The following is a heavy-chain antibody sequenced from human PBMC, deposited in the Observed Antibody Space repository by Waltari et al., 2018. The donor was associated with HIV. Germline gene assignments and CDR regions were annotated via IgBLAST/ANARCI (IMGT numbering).Heavy chain of an antibody. CDR2: IYYSGST. J-gene: IGHJ4*02. V-gene: IGHV4-39*01. CDR3: ASPAPNSSSSFDY. Sequence: QLQLQESGPGLVKPSETLSLTCTVSGGSIRSSSYYWGWIRQPPGKGLEWIGSIYYSGSTYYNPSLKSRVTISVDTSKNQFSLKLSSVTAADTAVYYCASPAPNSSSSFDYWGQGTLVTVSS. D-gene: IGHD6-6*01. CDR1: GGSIRSSSYY.